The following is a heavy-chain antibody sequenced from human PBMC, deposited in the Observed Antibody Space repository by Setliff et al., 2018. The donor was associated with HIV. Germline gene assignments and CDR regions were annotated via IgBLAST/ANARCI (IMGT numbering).Heavy chain of an antibody. D-gene: IGHD2-2*01. Sequence: GASVKVSCKTSGYTFTTSGISWVRQAPGQGLEWMGWINIYSGNTNYAQKFQGRVTMTTDTSTSTAYMELRSLRSEDTAVYYCARGLTAANYQNYYYMDVWGKGTTVT. CDR2: INIYSGNT. CDR3: ARGLTAANYQNYYYMDV. CDR1: GYTFTTSG. V-gene: IGHV1-18*01. J-gene: IGHJ6*03.